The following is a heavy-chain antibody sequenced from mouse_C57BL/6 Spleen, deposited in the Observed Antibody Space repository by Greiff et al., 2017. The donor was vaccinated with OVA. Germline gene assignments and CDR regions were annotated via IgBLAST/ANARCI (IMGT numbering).Heavy chain of an antibody. CDR1: GFTFSDYG. V-gene: IGHV5-17*01. CDR2: ISSGRSTI. J-gene: IGHJ4*01. Sequence: EVKLVESGGGLVKPGGSLKLSCAASGFTFSDYGMHWVRQAPEKGLEWVAYISSGRSTIYYADTVKGRFTISRDNAKNTLFLQMTSLRSKDTAMYYCAKLGRDYAMDYWGQGTSVTVSS. D-gene: IGHD4-1*01. CDR3: AKLGRDYAMDY.